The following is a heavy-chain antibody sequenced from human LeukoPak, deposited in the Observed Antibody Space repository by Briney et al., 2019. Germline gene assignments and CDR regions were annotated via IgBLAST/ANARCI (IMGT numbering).Heavy chain of an antibody. D-gene: IGHD6-13*01. CDR2: IYHSGST. CDR1: GGSFSAYY. V-gene: IGHV4-34*01. CDR3: ARPIAGAGMHAFDL. J-gene: IGHJ3*01. Sequence: SETLSLTCGVYGGSFSAYYWSWIRQPPGKGLEWIGEIYHSGSTNYNPSLKSRVTISVDTSKNQFSLKLSSVTAADTAVYYCARPIAGAGMHAFDLWGQGTMVTVSS.